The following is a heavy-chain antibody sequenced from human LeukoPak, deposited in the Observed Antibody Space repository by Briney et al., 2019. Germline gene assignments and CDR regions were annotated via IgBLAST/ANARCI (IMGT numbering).Heavy chain of an antibody. CDR2: INPNSGGT. Sequence: GASVKVSCKASGYTSTGYYMHWVRQAPGQGLEWMGWINPNSGGTNYAQKFQGRVTMTRDTSISTAYMELSRLRSDDTAVYYCARGGLVQLERRSGYYYYMDVWGKGTTVTVSS. CDR3: ARGGLVQLERRSGYYYYMDV. CDR1: GYTSTGYY. V-gene: IGHV1-2*02. D-gene: IGHD1-1*01. J-gene: IGHJ6*03.